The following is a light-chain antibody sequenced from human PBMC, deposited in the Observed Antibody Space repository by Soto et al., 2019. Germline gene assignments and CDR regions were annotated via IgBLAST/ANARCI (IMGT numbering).Light chain of an antibody. CDR3: QQADRFPIT. CDR2: AAS. J-gene: IGKJ5*01. V-gene: IGKV1-39*01. CDR1: QSISSY. Sequence: DIQMTQSPSSLSXSVXDRGTXTCRASQSISSYLNLXXXXXXXXXXLLIYAASSLQSGVPSRFSGSGSGTDFTLTISSLQPEDFATYYCQQADRFPITFGQGTRLEIK.